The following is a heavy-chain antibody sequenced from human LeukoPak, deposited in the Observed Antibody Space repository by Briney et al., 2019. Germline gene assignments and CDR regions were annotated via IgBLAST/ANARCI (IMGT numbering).Heavy chain of an antibody. Sequence: GGSLRLSCAASGFTFSSSAMSWVRQAPGKGLEWVSNISGSGSGGSTYYADSVKGRFTISRDNSKNTLYLQMNSLRAEDTAVYYCARATFDTACFDYWGQGTLVTVSS. D-gene: IGHD5-18*01. V-gene: IGHV3-23*01. CDR1: GFTFSSSA. CDR3: ARATFDTACFDY. CDR2: ISGSGSGGST. J-gene: IGHJ4*02.